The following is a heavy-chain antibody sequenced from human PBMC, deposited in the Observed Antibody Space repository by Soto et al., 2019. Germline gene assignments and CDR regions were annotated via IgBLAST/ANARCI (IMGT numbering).Heavy chain of an antibody. D-gene: IGHD3-22*01. V-gene: IGHV1-2*04. CDR1: GYTFTDYY. CDR2: INPNSGGT. J-gene: IGHJ4*02. CDR3: ARAYYDSSSYFYRFDY. Sequence: GASVKFSCRASGYTFTDYYMHWVRQGPGQGLEWMGWINPNSGGTNYAQKFQGWVTMTRDTSISTAYMELSRLRSDDRAVYYCARAYYDSSSYFYRFDYWGQGTLVTVSS.